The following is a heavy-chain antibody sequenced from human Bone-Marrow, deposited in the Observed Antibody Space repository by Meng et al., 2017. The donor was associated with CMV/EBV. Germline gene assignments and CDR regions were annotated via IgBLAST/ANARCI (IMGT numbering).Heavy chain of an antibody. J-gene: IGHJ4*02. CDR2: IYSGGSST. D-gene: IGHD1-20*01. CDR3: AKEGAGLTGNFDY. CDR1: GFTFSSYA. V-gene: IGHV3-23*03. Sequence: GESLKISCAASGFTFSSYAMSWVRQAPGKGLEWVSVIYSGGSSTYYADSVKGRFTISRDNSKNTLYLQMNSLRAEDTSVYYCAKEGAGLTGNFDYWSQGTLVTVSS.